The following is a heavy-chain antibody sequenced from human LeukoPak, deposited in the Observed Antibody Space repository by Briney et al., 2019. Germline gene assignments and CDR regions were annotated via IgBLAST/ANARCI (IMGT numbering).Heavy chain of an antibody. CDR3: ARRNAAYGPFDP. J-gene: IGHJ5*02. D-gene: IGHD3-10*01. V-gene: IGHV3-23*01. CDR1: GFTFSSYA. CDR2: IGGSDGTT. Sequence: GGSLRFSCAASGFTFSSYAVNSVRQAPGKGLEWVSIIGGSDGTTYYADSVKGRFTISRDNFQNTLYLQMNSLRAEDTAVYYCARRNAAYGPFDPWGQGTLVTVSS.